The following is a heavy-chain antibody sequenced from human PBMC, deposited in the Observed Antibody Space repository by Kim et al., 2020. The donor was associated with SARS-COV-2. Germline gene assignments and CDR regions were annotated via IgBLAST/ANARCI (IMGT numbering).Heavy chain of an antibody. Sequence: GGSLRLSCLASGFPFSDYYMAWIRQAPGKGLEWVAYVSVTGSTVYHAASVRGRFTISRDNARNSLYLQMNSLRDDDTAVYFCARDLTKHGSYDLWGQG. V-gene: IGHV3-11*01. J-gene: IGHJ5*02. CDR3: ARDLTKHGSYDL. CDR1: GFPFSDYY. D-gene: IGHD3-10*01. CDR2: VSVTGSTV.